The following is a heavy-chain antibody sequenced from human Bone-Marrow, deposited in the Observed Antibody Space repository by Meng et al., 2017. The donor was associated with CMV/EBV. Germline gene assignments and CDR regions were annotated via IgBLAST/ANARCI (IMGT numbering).Heavy chain of an antibody. D-gene: IGHD2-2*01. CDR3: ARDLSAYCSSTSCYWGSLDY. CDR1: GFTFSSYD. Sequence: GESLKISCAASGFTFSSYDMHWVRQATGKGLEWVSAIGTAGDTYYPGSVKGRFTISRENAKNSLYLQMNSLRAEDTALYYCARDLSAYCSSTSCYWGSLDYWGQGTLVTVSS. CDR2: IGTAGDT. V-gene: IGHV3-13*01. J-gene: IGHJ4*02.